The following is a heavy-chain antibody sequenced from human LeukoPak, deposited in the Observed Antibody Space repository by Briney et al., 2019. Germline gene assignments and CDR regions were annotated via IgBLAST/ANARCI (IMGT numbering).Heavy chain of an antibody. CDR3: AREKGIL. Sequence: PGGSLRLSCAASGFIVSTNYMNWVRQAPGKGLEWVSVIYSGGSTDCADSVKGRFTISRDNSKNTLYLQMNSLRAEDTAMYYCAREKGILWGQGTLVTVSS. J-gene: IGHJ4*02. CDR2: IYSGGST. V-gene: IGHV3-53*01. CDR1: GFIVSTNY.